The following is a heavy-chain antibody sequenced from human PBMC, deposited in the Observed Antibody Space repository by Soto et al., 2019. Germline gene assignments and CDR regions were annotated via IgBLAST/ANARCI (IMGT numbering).Heavy chain of an antibody. CDR2: ISSSGDSA. V-gene: IGHV3-23*01. D-gene: IGHD4-17*01. Sequence: PVGSLRLSCAASGFIFSTYAMNWVRQAPGKGLEWVSAISSSGDSAYYAESVRGRFTISRDNSINTLYLQMRSLRPEDTAVYYCAHPRGYGVFDAVDIWGQGTMVTVSS. J-gene: IGHJ3*02. CDR1: GFIFSTYA. CDR3: AHPRGYGVFDAVDI.